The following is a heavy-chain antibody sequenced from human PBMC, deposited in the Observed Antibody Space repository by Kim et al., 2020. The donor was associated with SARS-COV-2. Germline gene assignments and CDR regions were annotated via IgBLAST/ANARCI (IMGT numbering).Heavy chain of an antibody. V-gene: IGHV4-34*01. CDR3: AGSLAAAGTFTLDY. CDR1: GGSFSGYY. J-gene: IGHJ4*02. D-gene: IGHD6-13*01. Sequence: SETLSLTCAVYGGSFSGYYWSWIRQPPGKGLEWIGEINHSGSTNYNPSLKSRVTISVDTSKNQFSLKLSSVTAADTAVYYCAGSLAAAGTFTLDYWGQGTLVTVSS. CDR2: INHSGST.